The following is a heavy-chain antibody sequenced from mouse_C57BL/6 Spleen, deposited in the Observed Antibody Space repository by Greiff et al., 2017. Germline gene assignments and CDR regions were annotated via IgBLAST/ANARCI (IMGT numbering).Heavy chain of an antibody. CDR2: IDPSDSYT. V-gene: IGHV1-69*01. CDR3: ARWDYGMMDY. Sequence: QVQLQQPGAELVMPGASVKLSCKASGYTFTSYWMHWVKQRPGQGLEWIGEIDPSDSYTNYNQKFKGKSTLTVDKSSSTAYMQLSSLTSEDSAVYYCARWDYGMMDYWGQGTSVTVSS. J-gene: IGHJ4*01. CDR1: GYTFTSYW. D-gene: IGHD1-1*01.